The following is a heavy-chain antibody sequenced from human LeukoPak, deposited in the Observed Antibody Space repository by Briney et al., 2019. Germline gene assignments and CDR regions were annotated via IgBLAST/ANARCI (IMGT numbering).Heavy chain of an antibody. CDR3: AKDNRRHYTSGPNPDSLH. CDR1: GFIFNNYA. D-gene: IGHD6-19*01. V-gene: IGHV3-9*01. J-gene: IGHJ4*02. Sequence: QSGRSLRLSCAGSGFIFNNYAMHWVRQPPGKGLEWVSGFSWNSGSIDYADSVKGRFTISRDNAKNSLYLQMNSLRVEDTAFYYCAKDNRRHYTSGPNPDSLHWGQGALVTVSS. CDR2: FSWNSGSI.